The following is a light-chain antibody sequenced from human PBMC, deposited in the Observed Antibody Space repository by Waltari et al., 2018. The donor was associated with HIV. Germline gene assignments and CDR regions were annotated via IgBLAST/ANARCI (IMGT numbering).Light chain of an antibody. CDR3: HVWDTISDHVV. Sequence: SYVLTQPPSVSVAPGKTAKITCVGNNIGTKSVHWYQQKPDQAPVLVIYYNADRPPGSPGRFAGSNSGNTATLTINRVEAGDEADYYCHVWDTISDHVVFGGGSKLTVL. J-gene: IGLJ2*01. V-gene: IGLV3-21*04. CDR2: YNA. CDR1: NIGTKS.